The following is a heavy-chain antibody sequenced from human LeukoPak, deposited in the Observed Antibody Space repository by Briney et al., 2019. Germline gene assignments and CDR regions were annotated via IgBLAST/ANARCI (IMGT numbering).Heavy chain of an antibody. CDR1: GGSISSGGYY. Sequence: SETLSLTCTVSGGSISSGGYYWSWTRQHPGKGLEWIGYIYYSGSTYYNPSLKSRVTISVDTSKNQFSLKLSSVTAADTAVYYCAREVAYCGGDCYSDAFDIWGQGTMVTVSS. D-gene: IGHD2-21*02. V-gene: IGHV4-31*03. CDR2: IYYSGST. J-gene: IGHJ3*02. CDR3: AREVAYCGGDCYSDAFDI.